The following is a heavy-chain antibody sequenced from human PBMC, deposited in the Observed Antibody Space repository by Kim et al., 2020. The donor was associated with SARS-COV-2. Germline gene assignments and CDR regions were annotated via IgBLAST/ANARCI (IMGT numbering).Heavy chain of an antibody. J-gene: IGHJ4*02. Sequence: SETLSLTCAVSGGSISSSNWWSWVRQPPGKGLEWIGEIYHSGSTNYNPSLKSRVTISVDKSKNQLSLKLSSVTAADTAVYYCARDSNTVTGEDFDYWGQGTLVTVSS. CDR3: ARDSNTVTGEDFDY. D-gene: IGHD7-27*01. CDR1: GGSISSSNW. CDR2: IYHSGST. V-gene: IGHV4-4*02.